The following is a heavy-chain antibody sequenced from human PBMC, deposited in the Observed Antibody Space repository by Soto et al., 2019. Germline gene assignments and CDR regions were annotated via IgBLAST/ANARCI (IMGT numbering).Heavy chain of an antibody. D-gene: IGHD3-9*01. CDR2: ISGSGGST. CDR1: GFTFSSYA. V-gene: IGHV3-23*01. Sequence: GGSLRLSCAASGFTFSSYAMSWVRQAPGKGLEWVSAISGSGGSTYYADSVKGRFTISRDNSKNTLYLQMNSLRAEDTAVYYCAKGGLYDILTGPSRFDYWGQGTLVTVSS. J-gene: IGHJ4*02. CDR3: AKGGLYDILTGPSRFDY.